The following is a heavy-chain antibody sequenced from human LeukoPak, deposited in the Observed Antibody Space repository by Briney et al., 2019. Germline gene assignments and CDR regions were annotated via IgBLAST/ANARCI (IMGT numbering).Heavy chain of an antibody. CDR3: ARTSVYCFGY. V-gene: IGHV4-59*08. CDR1: GGSLSSYY. CDR2: ILYSGST. J-gene: IGHJ4*02. Sequence: PSETLSLTCTVSGGSLSSYYWSWIRQPPGKGLEWIGFILYSGSTNYNPSLKSRVTISVDTSKNQFSLKLSSVTAADTAIYYCARTSVYCFGYWGQGVLVTVSS. D-gene: IGHD2-2*01.